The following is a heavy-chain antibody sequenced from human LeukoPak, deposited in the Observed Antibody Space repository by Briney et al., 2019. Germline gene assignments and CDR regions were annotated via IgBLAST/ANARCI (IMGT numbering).Heavy chain of an antibody. D-gene: IGHD4-17*01. Sequence: GGSLRLSCAASGFTFSNSWMHWVRQAPGKGLVWVSRVNTDGKTTAYADSVKGRFTISRDNSKKTLYLEMNSLRADDSAVYYCGRGGFYGDYVAYWGQGTQVTVSS. CDR3: GRGGFYGDYVAY. V-gene: IGHV3-74*01. CDR1: GFTFSNSW. CDR2: VNTDGKTT. J-gene: IGHJ4*02.